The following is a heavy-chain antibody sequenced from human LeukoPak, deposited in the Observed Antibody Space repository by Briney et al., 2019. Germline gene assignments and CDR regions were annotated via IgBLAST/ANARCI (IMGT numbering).Heavy chain of an antibody. CDR3: AREVIVATGGYYGMDV. J-gene: IGHJ6*04. CDR1: GFTVSSNY. Sequence: GGSLRLSCAASGFTVSSNYMSWVRQAPGKGLEWVSVIYSGGSTYYADSVKGRFTISRDNSKNTLYLQMNSLRAEDTAVYYCAREVIVATGGYYGMDVWGKGTTVTVSS. V-gene: IGHV3-53*01. D-gene: IGHD5-12*01. CDR2: IYSGGST.